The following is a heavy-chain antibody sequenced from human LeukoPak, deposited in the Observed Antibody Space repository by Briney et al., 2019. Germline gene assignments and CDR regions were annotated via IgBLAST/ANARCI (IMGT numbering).Heavy chain of an antibody. CDR1: GGSISSGGYY. CDR2: IYTSGGT. Sequence: SETLSLTCAVSGGSISSGGYYWSWIRQPAGKGLEWIGRIYTSGGTVYNPSLKSRVTMSVDTSKNQFSLKLSSVTAADTAVYYCARGVFYYDTSGRGYYFDYWGQGTLVAVCS. J-gene: IGHJ4*02. V-gene: IGHV4-61*02. CDR3: ARGVFYYDTSGRGYYFDY. D-gene: IGHD3-22*01.